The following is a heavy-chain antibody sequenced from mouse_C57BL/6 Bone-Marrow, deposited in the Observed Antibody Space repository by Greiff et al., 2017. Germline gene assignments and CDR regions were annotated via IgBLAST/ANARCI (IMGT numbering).Heavy chain of an antibody. D-gene: IGHD1-1*01. V-gene: IGHV1-64*01. CDR3: ARGTYYYGSSWYFDV. J-gene: IGHJ1*03. Sequence: QVQLQQPGAELVKPGASVTLSCKASGYTFTSYWMHWVKQRPGQGLEWIGMIHPNSGSTNYNEKFKSKATLTVDKSSSTAYMQLSSLTSEDSAVYYCARGTYYYGSSWYFDVWGTGTTVTVSS. CDR1: GYTFTSYW. CDR2: IHPNSGST.